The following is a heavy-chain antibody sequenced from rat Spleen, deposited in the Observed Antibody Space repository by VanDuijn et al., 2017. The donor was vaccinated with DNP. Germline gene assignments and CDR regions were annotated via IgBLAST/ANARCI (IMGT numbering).Heavy chain of an antibody. D-gene: IGHD1-2*01. Sequence: EVQLVESGGGLVQPGRSLKLSCAASGFTFSNYGMHWIRQAPTKGLEWVASISPSGGSTYYRDSMKGRFTISRDNAKSTLYLQMDSLRSEDTATYYCAAQIAAIWSFDYWGQGVMVTVSS. CDR1: GFTFSNYG. CDR3: AAQIAAIWSFDY. CDR2: ISPSGGST. V-gene: IGHV5-19*01. J-gene: IGHJ2*01.